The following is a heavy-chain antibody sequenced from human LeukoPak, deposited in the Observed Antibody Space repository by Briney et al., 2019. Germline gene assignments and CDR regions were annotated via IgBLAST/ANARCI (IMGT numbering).Heavy chain of an antibody. J-gene: IGHJ5*02. CDR2: ISAYNGNT. CDR3: ARDAYCGGDCFSPFFWFDP. D-gene: IGHD2-21*02. CDR1: GYTFTSYG. Sequence: ASVKVSCKASGYTFTSYGISWVRQAPGQGLEWMGWISAYNGNTNYAQKLQGRVTMTTDTSTSTAYMELRSLRSDDTAVYYCARDAYCGGDCFSPFFWFDPWGQGPLVTVSS. V-gene: IGHV1-18*01.